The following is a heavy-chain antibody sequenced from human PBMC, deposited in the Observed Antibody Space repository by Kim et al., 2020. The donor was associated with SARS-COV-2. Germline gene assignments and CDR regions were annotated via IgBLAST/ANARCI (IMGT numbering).Heavy chain of an antibody. V-gene: IGHV4-39*07. J-gene: IGHJ4*02. CDR1: GDSISDNYY. D-gene: IGHD3-10*01. CDR3: ARTYGSGIHIKAVY. CDR2: IYYSGNT. Sequence: SETLSLTCTVSGDSISDNYYWGWIRQPPGKGLEWIGNIYYSGNTYYNPSLQSRVTISVDTSKNQFSLKLTSVTAAGTAVYYCARTYGSGIHIKAVYWGQGTLVTVSS.